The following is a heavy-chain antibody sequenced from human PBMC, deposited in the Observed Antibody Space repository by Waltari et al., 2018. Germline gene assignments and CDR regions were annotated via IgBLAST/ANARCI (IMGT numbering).Heavy chain of an antibody. Sequence: QVQLVQSGAEVKKPGASVKVSCKVSGYTLTDFSIHWGRQAPGKGLEWLGGFEPENGETIYAKKFQGRVTMNEDTSTDTAYMELSSLRSEDTAVYYCARNYYESSGYYYGAFDYWGQGTLVTVSS. CDR1: GYTLTDFS. CDR2: FEPENGET. D-gene: IGHD3-22*01. V-gene: IGHV1-24*01. CDR3: ARNYYESSGYYYGAFDY. J-gene: IGHJ4*02.